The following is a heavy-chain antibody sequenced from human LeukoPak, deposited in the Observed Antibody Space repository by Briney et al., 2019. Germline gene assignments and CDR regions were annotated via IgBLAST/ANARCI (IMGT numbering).Heavy chain of an antibody. Sequence: GESLKISCKGSGYSFTSYWIGWVRQMPGKGLEWMGIIYPGDSDTRYSPSFQGQVTISADKSISTAYLQWSSLKASDTAMYYCARDEDRYSSGWYGGYWGQGTLVTVSS. V-gene: IGHV5-51*01. J-gene: IGHJ4*02. D-gene: IGHD6-19*01. CDR2: IYPGDSDT. CDR3: ARDEDRYSSGWYGGY. CDR1: GYSFTSYW.